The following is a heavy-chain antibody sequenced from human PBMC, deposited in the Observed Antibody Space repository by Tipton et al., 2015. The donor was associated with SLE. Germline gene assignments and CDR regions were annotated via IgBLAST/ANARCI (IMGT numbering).Heavy chain of an antibody. J-gene: IGHJ4*02. V-gene: IGHV4-61*10. D-gene: IGHD4-17*01. CDR3: ASLRFYGDYDLGR. CDR1: GDSVSSGGNY. CDR2: VFYNGET. Sequence: TLSLTCTVSGDSVSSGGNYWTWVRQPAGKGLEWIGHVFYNGETNYNPSLKGRVTISLDTSMKQFSLNLMSVTSADTAVYYCASLRFYGDYDLGRWGQGALVTVSS.